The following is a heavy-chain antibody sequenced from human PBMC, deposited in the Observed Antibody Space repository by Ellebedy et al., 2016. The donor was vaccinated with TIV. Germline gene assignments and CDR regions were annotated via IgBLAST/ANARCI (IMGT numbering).Heavy chain of an antibody. V-gene: IGHV3-20*04. CDR1: GFTFENYA. J-gene: IGHJ4*02. Sequence: GESLKISXVGSGFTFENYAMSWVRQAPGKGLEWVSSISANGAETQYGDSVMGRFTISRDNSKNTLFLRMNSLRADDTATYYCARLSNTNAFFDSWGQGTLVSVSS. CDR2: ISANGAET. D-gene: IGHD2-2*01. CDR3: ARLSNTNAFFDS.